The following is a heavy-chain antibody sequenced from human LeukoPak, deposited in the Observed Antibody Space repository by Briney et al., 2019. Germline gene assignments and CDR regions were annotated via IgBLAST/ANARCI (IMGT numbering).Heavy chain of an antibody. CDR1: GFTCSRYD. CDR3: VRENVLAVAATNYYYGMDV. Sequence: GGSLRLSCAASGFTCSRYDMHWVRHPKGKGLEWVSTFGTGGDTYYSESVKGRFTVSREDAENSLYLQMNSLRGGDTAVYYCVRENVLAVAATNYYYGMDVWGLGTTDTVSS. V-gene: IGHV3-13*01. J-gene: IGHJ6*02. CDR2: FGTGGDT. D-gene: IGHD6-19*01.